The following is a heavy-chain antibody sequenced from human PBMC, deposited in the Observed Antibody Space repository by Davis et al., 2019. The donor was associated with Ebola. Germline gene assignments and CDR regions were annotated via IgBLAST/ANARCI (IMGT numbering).Heavy chain of an antibody. Sequence: ASVKVSCKASGYTFTTYDINWVRQATGQGLEWMGWMNPNSGNTGYAQKFQGRVTMTRNTSISTAYMELSSLRSEDTAVYYCARGRFLEWLFAGGYWGQGTLVTVSS. CDR3: ARGRFLEWLFAGGY. V-gene: IGHV1-8*01. D-gene: IGHD3-3*01. J-gene: IGHJ4*02. CDR1: GYTFTTYD. CDR2: MNPNSGNT.